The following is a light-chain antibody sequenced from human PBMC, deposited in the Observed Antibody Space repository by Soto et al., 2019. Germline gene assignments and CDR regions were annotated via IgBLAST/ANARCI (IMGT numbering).Light chain of an antibody. CDR2: AAS. CDR3: QQYNSTPFT. Sequence: AIQLTQSPSSLSASVGDRVTITCRASQGISSALAWYQHQPGKAPRLLIYAASSLESGAPSRFSGSGSGTDYTLTISSLQPEDFSADYCQQYNSTPFTFGPGTKLEVK. CDR1: QGISSA. V-gene: IGKV1-13*02. J-gene: IGKJ3*01.